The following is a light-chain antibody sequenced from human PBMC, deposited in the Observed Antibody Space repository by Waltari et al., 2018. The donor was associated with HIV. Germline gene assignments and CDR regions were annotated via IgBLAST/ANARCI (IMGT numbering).Light chain of an antibody. CDR2: STS. V-gene: IGLV7-43*01. Sequence: QTVVTQEPSLTVSPGGTVTLTCASSTGAVPSGYSPNWFQQKPVQAPRPLIYSTSNKHSSTPARFSGSLLGGKAALTLSGVQPEDEAEYYCLLYYGGAWVFGGGTKLTVL. CDR1: TGAVPSGYS. CDR3: LLYYGGAWV. J-gene: IGLJ3*02.